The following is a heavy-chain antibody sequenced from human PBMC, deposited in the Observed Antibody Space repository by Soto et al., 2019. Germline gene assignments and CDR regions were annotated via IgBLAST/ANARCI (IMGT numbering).Heavy chain of an antibody. CDR2: ISSGGTYT. V-gene: IGHV3-74*01. J-gene: IGHJ5*02. Sequence: GGSLRLSCAASGFTLSTYWIHWGRQVPGKGLVWVSRISSGGTYTNYADSVKGRFTISRDSARNTLFLQMNYLTGEDTAVYYCARTFVDGMAGFGPWGQGTLVTVSS. D-gene: IGHD2-15*01. CDR3: ARTFVDGMAGFGP. CDR1: GFTLSTYW.